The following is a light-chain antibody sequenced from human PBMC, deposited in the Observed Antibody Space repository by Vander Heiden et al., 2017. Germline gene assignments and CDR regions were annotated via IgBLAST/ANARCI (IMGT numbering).Light chain of an antibody. Sequence: DIQLTHPPSFLSVAVGDRVTITCRSSQGISRYLAWDQQTPGKAPKLLIYAASTLQSGVPARFSGSGSGTEFTLTISSLQPEDFASYYCQQLNSYPLTFGGGTKVEIK. CDR3: QQLNSYPLT. CDR2: AAS. V-gene: IGKV1-9*01. CDR1: QGISRY. J-gene: IGKJ4*01.